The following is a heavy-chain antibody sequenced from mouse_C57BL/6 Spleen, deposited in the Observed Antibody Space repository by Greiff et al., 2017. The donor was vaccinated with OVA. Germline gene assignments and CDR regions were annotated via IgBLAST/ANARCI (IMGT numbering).Heavy chain of an antibody. V-gene: IGHV1-4*01. D-gene: IGHD1-1*01. CDR3: AREYYYGSSYADY. Sequence: QVQLKQSGAELARPGASVKMSCKASGYTFTSYTMHWVKQRPGQGLEWIGYINPSSGYTKYNQKFKDKATLTADKSTSTAYMQLSSLTSEDSAVDYCAREYYYGSSYADYWGQGTTLTVSS. CDR2: INPSSGYT. CDR1: GYTFTSYT. J-gene: IGHJ2*01.